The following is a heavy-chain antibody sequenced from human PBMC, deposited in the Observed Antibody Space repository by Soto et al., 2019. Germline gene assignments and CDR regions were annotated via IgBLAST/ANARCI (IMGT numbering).Heavy chain of an antibody. CDR1: GDSITSDY. Sequence: QTQLQASGPGLVKPSETLSLTCTVSGDSITSDYCCWIRQARGKGLEWIGNIYHNGSATYNPSLRSRATISIDTSNNQFSLELNSVTAADTAVYYCARYCSGGTCYDRIDYWGQGTLVTVSS. D-gene: IGHD2-15*01. V-gene: IGHV4-59*12. J-gene: IGHJ4*02. CDR2: IYHNGSA. CDR3: ARYCSGGTCYDRIDY.